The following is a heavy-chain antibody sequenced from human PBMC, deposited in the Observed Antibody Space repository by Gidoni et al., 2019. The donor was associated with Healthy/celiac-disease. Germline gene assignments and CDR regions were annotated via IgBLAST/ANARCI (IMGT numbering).Heavy chain of an antibody. CDR2: ISYDGSNK. CDR1: GFTFSSYA. J-gene: IGHJ6*02. V-gene: IGHV3-30-3*01. D-gene: IGHD4-4*01. CDR3: ARTAMTTVTGMDV. Sequence: QVQLVESGGGVVQPGRSLRLSCAASGFTFSSYARHWVRQAPGKGLEWVAVISYDGSNKYYADSVKGRFTISRDNSKNTLYLQMNSLRAEDTAVYYCARTAMTTVTGMDVWGQGTTVTVSS.